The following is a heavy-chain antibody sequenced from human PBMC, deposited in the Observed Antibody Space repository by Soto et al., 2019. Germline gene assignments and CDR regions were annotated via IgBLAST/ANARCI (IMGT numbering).Heavy chain of an antibody. V-gene: IGHV1-69*13. CDR1: GGTFSSYA. CDR2: IIPIFGTA. CDR3: ARERKYYDFWSGYRLPYYFDY. J-gene: IGHJ4*02. Sequence: ASVKVSCKASGGTFSSYAISWVRQARGQGLEWMGGIIPIFGTANYAQKFQGRVTITADESTSTAYMELSSLRSEDTAVYYCARERKYYDFWSGYRLPYYFDYWGQGTLVTVSS. D-gene: IGHD3-3*01.